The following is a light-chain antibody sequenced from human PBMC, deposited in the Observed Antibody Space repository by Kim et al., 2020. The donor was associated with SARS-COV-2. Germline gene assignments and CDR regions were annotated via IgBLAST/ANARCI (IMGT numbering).Light chain of an antibody. J-gene: IGKJ4*01. CDR2: AAS. CDR1: QAINNY. Sequence: DIQMTQSPSSLSASAGDRVTITCRASQAINNYLAWYQRKSGKAPKLLIYAASILQSGVPSRFSGSGSGTDFTLTISSLQPEDVATYYCQNYNSALTFGGGTKVDIK. V-gene: IGKV1-27*01. CDR3: QNYNSALT.